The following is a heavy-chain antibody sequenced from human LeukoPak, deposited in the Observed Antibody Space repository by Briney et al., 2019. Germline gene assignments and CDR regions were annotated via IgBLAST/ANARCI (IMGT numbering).Heavy chain of an antibody. Sequence: ASVKVSCKASGGTFSSYAISWVRQAPGRGLEWMGGIIPIFGTANYAQKFQGRVTITADESTGTAYMELSSLRSEDTAVYYCARWRTVQLERQYYFDYWGQGTLVTVSS. CDR1: GGTFSSYA. J-gene: IGHJ4*02. D-gene: IGHD1-1*01. V-gene: IGHV1-69*13. CDR2: IIPIFGTA. CDR3: ARWRTVQLERQYYFDY.